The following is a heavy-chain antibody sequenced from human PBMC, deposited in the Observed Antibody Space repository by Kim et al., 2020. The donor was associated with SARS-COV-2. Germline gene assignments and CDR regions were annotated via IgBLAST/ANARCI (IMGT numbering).Heavy chain of an antibody. V-gene: IGHV3-23*01. Sequence: ADSVKGRFTISRDNSENTVYLQMNSLRAEDTAVYYCAKYEAVSGRPVFDFWGQGTLVTVSS. D-gene: IGHD6-19*01. CDR3: AKYEAVSGRPVFDF. J-gene: IGHJ4*02.